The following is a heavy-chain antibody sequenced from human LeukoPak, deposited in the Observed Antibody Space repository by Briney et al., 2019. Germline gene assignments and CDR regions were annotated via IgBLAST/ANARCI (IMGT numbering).Heavy chain of an antibody. J-gene: IGHJ6*02. V-gene: IGHV3-53*01. CDR2: IYSGGSP. CDR3: ARTGPEDYYYYGMDV. CDR1: GFNVNSKY. Sequence: PGGSLRLSCAASGFNVNSKYLSWVRQAPGKGLEWVSVIYSGGSPYYADSVKGRFTISRDNSKNMLFLQMNSLRAEDTAAYYCARTGPEDYYYYGMDVWGQGTTVTVSS. D-gene: IGHD1-1*01.